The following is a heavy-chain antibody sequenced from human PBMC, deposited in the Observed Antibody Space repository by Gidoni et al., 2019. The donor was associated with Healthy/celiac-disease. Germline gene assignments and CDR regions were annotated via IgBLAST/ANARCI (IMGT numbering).Heavy chain of an antibody. V-gene: IGHV3-23*01. J-gene: IGHJ4*02. CDR3: AKDGRGSFDY. Sequence: GRFTISRDNSKNTLYLQMNSLRAEDTAVYYCAKDGRGSFDYWGQGTLVTVSS. D-gene: IGHD1-26*01.